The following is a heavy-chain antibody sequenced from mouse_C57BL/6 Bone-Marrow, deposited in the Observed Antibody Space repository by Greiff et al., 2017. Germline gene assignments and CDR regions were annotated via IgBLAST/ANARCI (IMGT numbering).Heavy chain of an antibody. CDR1: GYTFTDYN. CDR3: ARCTIVTTRWYFDV. V-gene: IGHV1-18*01. Sequence: EVQLQESGPELVKPGASVKIPCKASGYTFTDYNMDWVKQSHGKSLEWIGDINPNNGGTIYNQKFKGKATLTVDKSSSTAYMELRSLTSEDTAVYYCARCTIVTTRWYFDVWGTGTTVTVSS. CDR2: INPNNGGT. D-gene: IGHD2-5*01. J-gene: IGHJ1*03.